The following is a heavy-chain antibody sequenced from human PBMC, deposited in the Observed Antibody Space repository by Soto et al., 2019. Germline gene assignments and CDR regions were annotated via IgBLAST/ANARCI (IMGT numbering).Heavy chain of an antibody. D-gene: IGHD4-17*01. CDR1: GYTFTVYY. CDR2: INPSDGST. J-gene: IGHJ4*02. V-gene: IGHV1-46*01. Sequence: ASVKVSCKASGYTFTVYYIHWMRQAPGQGLECMALINPSDGSTTYAQKFQGTVTLSRDTSTSTVFMELSSLRSEDTAVYFCARASSYGDFDYWGQGTLVTVSS. CDR3: ARASSYGDFDY.